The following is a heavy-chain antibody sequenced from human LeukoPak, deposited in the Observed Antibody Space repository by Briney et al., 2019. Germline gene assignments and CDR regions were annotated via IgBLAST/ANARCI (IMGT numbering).Heavy chain of an antibody. CDR3: ARGPYSRPQTLGY. J-gene: IGHJ4*02. Sequence: ASVKVSCKASGYTFTGYYMHWVRQAPGQGLEWMGWINPNSGGTNYAQKFQGRVTTTRDTSISTAHMELSRLRSDDTAVYYCARGPYSRPQTLGYWGQGTLVTVSS. V-gene: IGHV1-2*02. CDR2: INPNSGGT. D-gene: IGHD1-26*01. CDR1: GYTFTGYY.